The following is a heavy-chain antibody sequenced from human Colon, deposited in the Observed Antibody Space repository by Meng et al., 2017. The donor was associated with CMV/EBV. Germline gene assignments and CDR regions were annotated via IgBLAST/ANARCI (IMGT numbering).Heavy chain of an antibody. J-gene: IGHJ4*02. Sequence: GGSLRLSCAASGFTFSSFTMNWVRQAPGKGLEWLSYISSGSSDIYYADSVKGRFTISRDNSKNTLWLQMHSLRPEDTALYYCAREGYSNFDYWGQGTLVTVSS. CDR1: GFTFSSFT. V-gene: IGHV3-21*05. CDR2: ISSGSSDI. D-gene: IGHD4-11*01. CDR3: AREGYSNFDY.